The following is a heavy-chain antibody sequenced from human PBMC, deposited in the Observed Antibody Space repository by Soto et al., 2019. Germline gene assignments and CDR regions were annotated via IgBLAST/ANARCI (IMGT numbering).Heavy chain of an antibody. CDR1: GFTVSSNY. Sequence: GGSLRLSCAASGFTVSSNYMSWVRQAPGKGLEWVSVIYSGGSTYYADSVKGRFTISRGNSKNTLYLQMNSLRAEDTAVYYCARDTSLISSKLRYSYYYMDVWGKGTTVTVSS. CDR2: IYSGGST. CDR3: ARDTSLISSKLRYSYYYMDV. V-gene: IGHV3-66*01. J-gene: IGHJ6*03. D-gene: IGHD4-17*01.